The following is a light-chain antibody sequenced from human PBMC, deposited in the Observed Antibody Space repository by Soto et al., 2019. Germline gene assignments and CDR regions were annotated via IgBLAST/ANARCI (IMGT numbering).Light chain of an antibody. Sequence: EIVLTQSPGTLSLSPGERATLSCRASQSVSSSYLAWYQQKPGQAPRLLIYGASSRATGIPDRFSGSGSGTDVTLTISRLEPEDFALYYCQQYISTPGTFGQGTKVEIK. CDR2: GAS. V-gene: IGKV3-20*01. CDR3: QQYISTPGT. J-gene: IGKJ1*01. CDR1: QSVSSSY.